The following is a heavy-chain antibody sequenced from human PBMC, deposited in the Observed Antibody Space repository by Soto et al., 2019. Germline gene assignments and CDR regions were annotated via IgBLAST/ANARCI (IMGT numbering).Heavy chain of an antibody. D-gene: IGHD4-17*01. J-gene: IGHJ4*02. V-gene: IGHV3-53*01. CDR3: AGDWNGDKYFDY. CDR2: IFGDGNT. CDR1: EFNVTNGH. Sequence: GGSLRLSCAASEFNVTNGHMNWVRQAPGKGLEWVSVIFGDGNTKYGDSVKGRFSISRDTSKNTVYLQMSSLRAEDTAVYYCAGDWNGDKYFDYWDQGTLVTVSS.